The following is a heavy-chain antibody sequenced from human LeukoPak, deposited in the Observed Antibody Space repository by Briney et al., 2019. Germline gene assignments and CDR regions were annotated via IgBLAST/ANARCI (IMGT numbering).Heavy chain of an antibody. Sequence: GGSLRLSCAASGFTFSSYSMNWVRQAPGKGLEWVSSISSSSSYIYYADSVKGRSTISRDNAKNSLYLQMNSLRAEDTAVYYCARVGSSRDIEYYFDYWGQGTLVTVSS. V-gene: IGHV3-21*01. D-gene: IGHD2-15*01. CDR3: ARVGSSRDIEYYFDY. J-gene: IGHJ4*02. CDR1: GFTFSSYS. CDR2: ISSSSSYI.